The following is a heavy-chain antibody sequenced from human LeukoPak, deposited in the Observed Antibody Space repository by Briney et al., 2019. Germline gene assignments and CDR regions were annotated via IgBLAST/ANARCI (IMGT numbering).Heavy chain of an antibody. Sequence: ASVKVSCKASGYTFTSYYMHWVRQAPGHGLEWMGIINPSGGSTSYAQKFQGRVTMTRDTSTSTVYMELSSLRSEDTAVYYCAREVGGLPPGNGVFDYWGQGTLVTVSS. D-gene: IGHD3-10*01. CDR2: INPSGGST. CDR1: GYTFTSYY. V-gene: IGHV1-46*01. CDR3: AREVGGLPPGNGVFDY. J-gene: IGHJ4*02.